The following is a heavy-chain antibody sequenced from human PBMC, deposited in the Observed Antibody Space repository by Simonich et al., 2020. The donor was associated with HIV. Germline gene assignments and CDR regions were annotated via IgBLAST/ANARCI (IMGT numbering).Heavy chain of an antibody. CDR3: ASRRLWNSSPFDY. V-gene: IGHV4-34*01. D-gene: IGHD6-13*01. CDR1: GGSLSNYF. J-gene: IGHJ4*02. Sequence: QVQLQQWGAGLLKPSETLSLTCAVYGGSLSNYFWSCTRQPPGKGLEWIGEISHSGITTSNPSLKSRVTISVDTSKNQFSLKVSSVTAADTAVYYCASRRLWNSSPFDYWGQGTLVTVS. CDR2: ISHSGIT.